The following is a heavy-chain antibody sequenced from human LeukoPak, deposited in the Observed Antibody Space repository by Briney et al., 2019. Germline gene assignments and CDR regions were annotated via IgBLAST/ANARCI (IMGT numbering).Heavy chain of an antibody. V-gene: IGHV3-23*01. CDR1: GFTFSSYA. Sequence: GGSLRLSCAASGFTFSSYAMSWVRQAPGKGLEWVSAISGSGGSTYYADSVKGRFTISRDNSENTLYLQMNSLRAEDTAVYYCAKDLEWGSVWGPYQLLSGALFDYWGQGTLVTVSS. CDR3: AKDLEWGSVWGPYQLLSGALFDY. J-gene: IGHJ4*02. CDR2: ISGSGGST. D-gene: IGHD2-2*01.